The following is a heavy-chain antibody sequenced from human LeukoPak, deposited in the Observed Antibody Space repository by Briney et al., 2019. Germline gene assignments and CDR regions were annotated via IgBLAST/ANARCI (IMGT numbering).Heavy chain of an antibody. D-gene: IGHD3-10*01. J-gene: IGHJ4*02. Sequence: PGGSLRLSCAASGFTFSTYAVTWVRQAPGKGLEWVSIITRSGGTYYADSVKGRFTISRDNSKNTLYLQMNSLRAEDTAVYYCATWVFPGESGYYDYWGQGTLVTVSS. CDR2: ITRSGGT. CDR3: ATWVFPGESGYYDY. CDR1: GFTFSTYA. V-gene: IGHV3-23*01.